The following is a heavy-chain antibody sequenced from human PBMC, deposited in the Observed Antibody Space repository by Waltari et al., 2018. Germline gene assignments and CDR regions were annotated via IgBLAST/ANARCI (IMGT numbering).Heavy chain of an antibody. V-gene: IGHV1-3*01. CDR3: ARVPAYYDFWSGYNNYYGMDV. CDR1: GYTFTSYA. D-gene: IGHD3-3*01. J-gene: IGHJ6*02. Sequence: QVQLVQSGAEVKKPGASVKVSCKASGYTFTSYAMHWVRQAPGQRLEWMGWINAGNGNTKYSQEFQGRVTLTRDTSASTAYMELSSLRSEDTAVYYCARVPAYYDFWSGYNNYYGMDVWGQGTTVTVSS. CDR2: INAGNGNT.